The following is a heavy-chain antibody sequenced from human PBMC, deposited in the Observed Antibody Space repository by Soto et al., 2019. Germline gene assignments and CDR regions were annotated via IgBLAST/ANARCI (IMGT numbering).Heavy chain of an antibody. CDR3: ARPTYYYDTSGYVDAFDI. D-gene: IGHD3-22*01. Sequence: QVQLVQSGAEVKKPGSSVKVSCKASGGTFSSYAISWVRQAPGQGIEWMGGIIPIFGTANYAQKFQGRVTITADESTSTAYMELSSLRSEDTAVYYCARPTYYYDTSGYVDAFDIWGQGTMVTVSS. CDR2: IIPIFGTA. CDR1: GGTFSSYA. V-gene: IGHV1-69*12. J-gene: IGHJ3*02.